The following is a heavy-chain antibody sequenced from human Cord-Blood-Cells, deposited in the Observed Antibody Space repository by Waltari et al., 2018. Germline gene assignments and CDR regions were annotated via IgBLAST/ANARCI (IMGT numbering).Heavy chain of an antibody. CDR1: GYTFTGYY. CDR3: ARDRGQQLVQDYYYGMDV. J-gene: IGHJ6*02. CDR2: INPTSGGT. D-gene: IGHD6-13*01. V-gene: IGHV1-2*04. Sequence: QVQLVQSGAEVKKPGASVKVSCKASGYTFTGYYMHWVRQAPGQGLEWMGWINPTSGGTNYAQKFQGWVTMTRDTSISTAYMELSRLRSDDTAVYYCARDRGQQLVQDYYYGMDVWGQGTTVTVSS.